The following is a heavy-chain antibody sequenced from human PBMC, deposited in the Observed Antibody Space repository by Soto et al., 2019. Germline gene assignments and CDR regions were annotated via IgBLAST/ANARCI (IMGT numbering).Heavy chain of an antibody. V-gene: IGHV3-66*01. CDR2: IYSGGST. Sequence: GFLAHSCADAGLAGSSCYTSWVRPPSGKGLEWVSVIYSGGSTYYADSVKGRFTISRDNSKNTLYLQMNSLRAEDTAVYYCARGLGYCSGGSCYPGVFDYWGQGTLVTVSS. CDR3: ARGLGYCSGGSCYPGVFDY. D-gene: IGHD2-15*01. CDR1: GLAGSSCY. J-gene: IGHJ4*02.